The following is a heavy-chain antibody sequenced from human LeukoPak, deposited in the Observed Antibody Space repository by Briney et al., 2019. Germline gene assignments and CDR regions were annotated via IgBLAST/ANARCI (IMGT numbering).Heavy chain of an antibody. CDR3: AAVGEWLSNAFNT. V-gene: IGHV3-15*01. D-gene: IGHD3-3*01. Sequence: PGGSLRLSCAASGFTFSIAWMSWVRQAPGKGLEWVGRIKSRGDGETGDYAAPVKDRFIISRDDSKNTLYLQMDSLRSEDTAIYYCAAVGEWLSNAFNTWGQGTLVTVSA. CDR2: IKSRGDGETG. CDR1: GFTFSIAW. J-gene: IGHJ3*02.